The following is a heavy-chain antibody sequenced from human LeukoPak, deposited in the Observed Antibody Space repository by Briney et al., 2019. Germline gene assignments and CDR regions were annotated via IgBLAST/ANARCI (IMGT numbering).Heavy chain of an antibody. CDR2: INPSGGST. D-gene: IGHD6-13*01. J-gene: IGHJ4*02. CDR3: ARCNSSRKNFDY. CDR1: GYTFTSYY. Sequence: ASVKVSCKASGYTFTSYYMHWVRQAPGQGLEWMGIINPSGGSTSYAQKFQGRVTMTRDTSTSTVYMELSRLRSDDTAVYYCARCNSSRKNFDYWGQGTLVTVSS. V-gene: IGHV1-46*01.